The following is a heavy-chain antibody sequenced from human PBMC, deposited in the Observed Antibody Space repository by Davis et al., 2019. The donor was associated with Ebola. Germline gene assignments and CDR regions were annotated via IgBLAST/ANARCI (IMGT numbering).Heavy chain of an antibody. V-gene: IGHV1-8*01. D-gene: IGHD3-10*01. J-gene: IGHJ4*02. Sequence: AASVKVSCKASGYPFGSFDINWVRQATGRGLEWMGWMNPKSGNTGYAQKFQGRVTMTRNTSTNTAYMELRSLRSEDTAIYYCARPFSVRVRGALGSWGQGTLVTVPS. CDR1: GYPFGSFD. CDR3: ARPFSVRVRGALGS. CDR2: MNPKSGNT.